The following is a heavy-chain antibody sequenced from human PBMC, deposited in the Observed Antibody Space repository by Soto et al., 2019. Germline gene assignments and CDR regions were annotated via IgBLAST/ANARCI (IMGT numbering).Heavy chain of an antibody. Sequence: PGGSLRLSCAASGFTVSSNYMSWVRQAPGKGLEWVAVSYSGGSTYYADSVKGRFTISRDNSKNTLYLQMNSLRAEDTAVYYCARDTPYRGYKSDYYSGMDVWGQGTTVTVSS. D-gene: IGHD5-12*01. CDR3: ARDTPYRGYKSDYYSGMDV. CDR2: SYSGGST. J-gene: IGHJ6*02. V-gene: IGHV3-53*01. CDR1: GFTVSSNY.